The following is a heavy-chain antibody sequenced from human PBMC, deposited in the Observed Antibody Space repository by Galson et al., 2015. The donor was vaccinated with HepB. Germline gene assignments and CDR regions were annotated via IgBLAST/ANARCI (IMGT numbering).Heavy chain of an antibody. J-gene: IGHJ5*02. CDR3: ARSAAGRTATTTFA. Sequence: SLRLSCAASGFDFNDSSMHWVRQSPDKGLEWVAGISFDGRNSYYADSVKGRFIIFRDSSKKTVYLQVNSLRSKDTAVYYCARSAAGRTATTTFAWGQGILVTVSS. CDR1: GFDFNDSS. V-gene: IGHV3-30-3*01. CDR2: ISFDGRNS. D-gene: IGHD4-17*01.